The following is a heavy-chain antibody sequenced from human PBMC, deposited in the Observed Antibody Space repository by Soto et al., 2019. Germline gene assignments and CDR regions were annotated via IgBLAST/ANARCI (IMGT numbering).Heavy chain of an antibody. D-gene: IGHD3-16*01. V-gene: IGHV1-18*01. Sequence: ASVKVSCKASGYTFTSYGISWVRQAPGQGLEWMGWISAYNGNTNYAQKLQGRVTMTTDTSTSTAYMELRSLRSDDTAVCYCARDVHMITSHLPRETDAFDIWGQGTMVTVSS. CDR1: GYTFTSYG. CDR2: ISAYNGNT. J-gene: IGHJ3*02. CDR3: ARDVHMITSHLPRETDAFDI.